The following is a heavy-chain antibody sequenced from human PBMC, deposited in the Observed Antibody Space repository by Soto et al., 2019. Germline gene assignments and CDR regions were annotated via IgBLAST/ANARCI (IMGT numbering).Heavy chain of an antibody. V-gene: IGHV4-31*03. CDR3: AREHIYAYFFDS. Sequence: SETLSLTCSVSGGYISSGGNYWSWIRQHPGKGLEWIGFIYYTGHTKYNAALKSRASISGDMSENQFSLTLTSVTAPDPPDDSSAREHIYAYFFDSWGPGILVTVSS. CDR2: IYYTGHT. J-gene: IGHJ4*02. D-gene: IGHD4-17*01. CDR1: GGYISSGGNY.